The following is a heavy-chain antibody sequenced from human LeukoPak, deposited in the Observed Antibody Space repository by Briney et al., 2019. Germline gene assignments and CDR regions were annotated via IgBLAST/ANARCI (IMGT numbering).Heavy chain of an antibody. CDR1: GGSISSSDW. CDR2: IYHSGST. Sequence: SETLSLTCAVSGGSISSSDWWTWVRQPPGKGLEWIGEIYHSGSTNYNPSLKSRVTISVDKSKNQFSLKLNSVTAADTAVYYCARTNSGTYPIFDYWGQGTLVTLS. D-gene: IGHD1-26*01. J-gene: IGHJ4*02. CDR3: ARTNSGTYPIFDY. V-gene: IGHV4-4*02.